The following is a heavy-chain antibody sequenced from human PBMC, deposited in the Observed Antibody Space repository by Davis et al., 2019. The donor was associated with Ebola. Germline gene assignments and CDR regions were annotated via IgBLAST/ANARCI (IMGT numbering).Heavy chain of an antibody. V-gene: IGHV3-30-3*01. CDR2: ISYDGSNK. CDR3: ARDRAPASSSWPNWFDP. D-gene: IGHD6-13*01. CDR1: GFTFSSYA. Sequence: GGSLRLSCAASGFTFSSYAMHWVRQAPGKGLEWVAVISYDGSNKYYADSVKGRFTISRDNSKNTLYLQMNSLRAEDTAVYYCARDRAPASSSWPNWFDPWGQGTLVTVSS. J-gene: IGHJ5*02.